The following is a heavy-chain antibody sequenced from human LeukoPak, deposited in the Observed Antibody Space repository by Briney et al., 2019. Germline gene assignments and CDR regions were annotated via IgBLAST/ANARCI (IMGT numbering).Heavy chain of an antibody. D-gene: IGHD3-10*01. V-gene: IGHV4-39*07. CDR1: GGSISSSSYY. J-gene: IGHJ4*02. CDR2: IYYSGST. Sequence: TSETLSLTCTVSGGSISSSSYYWGWIRQPPGKGLEWIGSIYYSGSTYYNPSLKSRVTISVDTSKNQFSLKLSSVTAADTAVYYCARQRDYYGSGSYYNDDYWGQGTLVTVSS. CDR3: ARQRDYYGSGSYYNDDY.